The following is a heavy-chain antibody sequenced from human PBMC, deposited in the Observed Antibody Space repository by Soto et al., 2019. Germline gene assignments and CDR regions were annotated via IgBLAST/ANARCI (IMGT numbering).Heavy chain of an antibody. Sequence: SETLSLTCTVSGGSISSSSYYWGWIRQPPGKGLEWIGSIYYSGSTYYNPSLKSRVTISVDTSKNQFSLKLSSVTAADTAVYYCARPGTTDLKANWFDPWGQGTLVTVSS. CDR2: IYYSGST. CDR3: ARPGTTDLKANWFDP. D-gene: IGHD4-4*01. V-gene: IGHV4-39*01. J-gene: IGHJ5*02. CDR1: GGSISSSSYY.